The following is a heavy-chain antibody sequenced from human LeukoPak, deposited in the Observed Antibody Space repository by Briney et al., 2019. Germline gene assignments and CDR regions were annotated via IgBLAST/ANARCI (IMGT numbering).Heavy chain of an antibody. J-gene: IGHJ4*02. CDR2: IYYSGST. D-gene: IGHD5-18*01. CDR3: ARGATAMGDFDY. V-gene: IGHV4-59*01. CDR1: GGSISSYY. Sequence: PSETLSLTCTVSGGSISSYYWSWIRQPPGKGLEWIGYIYYSGSTNYNPSLKSRVTISVDTSKYQFSLKLSSVTAADTAVYYCARGATAMGDFDYWGQGTLVTVSS.